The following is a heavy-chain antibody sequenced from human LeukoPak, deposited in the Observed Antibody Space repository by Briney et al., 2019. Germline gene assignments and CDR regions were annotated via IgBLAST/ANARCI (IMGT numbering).Heavy chain of an antibody. D-gene: IGHD3-9*01. J-gene: IGHJ6*03. CDR2: INHSGST. CDR3: ARDFRYYDILTGYSYFYFMDV. Sequence: SETLSLTCAVYGGSFSGYYWSWIRQPPGKGLEWIGEINHSGSTNYNPSLKSRVTISVDTSKNQFSLKLSSVTAADTAVYYCARDFRYYDILTGYSYFYFMDVWGKGTTVTISS. CDR1: GGSFSGYY. V-gene: IGHV4-34*01.